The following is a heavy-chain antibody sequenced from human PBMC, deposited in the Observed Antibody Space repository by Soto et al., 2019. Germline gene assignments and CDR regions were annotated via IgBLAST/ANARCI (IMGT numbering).Heavy chain of an antibody. V-gene: IGHV4-31*03. D-gene: IGHD2-15*01. CDR3: ARGPGLVFVVVVAANPFFDY. CDR2: IYYSGST. Sequence: SETLSLTCTVSGGSISSGGYYWSWIRQHPGKGLEWIGYIYYSGSTYYNPSLKSRVTISVDTSKNQFSLKLSSVAAADTAVYYCARGPGLVFVVVVAANPFFDYWGQGTLVSVSS. CDR1: GGSISSGGYY. J-gene: IGHJ4*02.